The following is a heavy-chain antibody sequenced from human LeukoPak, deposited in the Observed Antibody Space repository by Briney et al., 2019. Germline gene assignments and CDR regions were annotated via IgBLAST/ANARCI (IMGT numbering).Heavy chain of an antibody. CDR1: GFTFSSYS. CDR2: ISSSSSTI. D-gene: IGHD5/OR15-5a*01. V-gene: IGHV3-48*01. J-gene: IGHJ4*02. CDR3: ARGNIVSTITEVDY. Sequence: PGGSLRLSCAASGFTFSSYSMNWVRQAPGKGLEWVSYISSSSSTIYYADSVKGRFTISRDNSKNTLYLQMNSLRSEDTAVYYCARGNIVSTITEVDYWGQGTLVTVSS.